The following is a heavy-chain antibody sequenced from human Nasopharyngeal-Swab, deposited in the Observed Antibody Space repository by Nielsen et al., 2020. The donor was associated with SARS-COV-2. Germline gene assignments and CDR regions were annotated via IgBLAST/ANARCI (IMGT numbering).Heavy chain of an antibody. CDR3: AGNMVRGVIFVGGFDP. D-gene: IGHD3-10*01. V-gene: IGHV3-23*01. J-gene: IGHJ5*02. Sequence: GVLKISCAASGFPFRSYAMSCVRQAPGKGLEWVSAISGSGGSTYYADSVKGRFPISRDNSKNTLYLQMNSLRAEDTAVYYCAGNMVRGVIFVGGFDPWGQGTLVTVSS. CDR1: GFPFRSYA. CDR2: ISGSGGST.